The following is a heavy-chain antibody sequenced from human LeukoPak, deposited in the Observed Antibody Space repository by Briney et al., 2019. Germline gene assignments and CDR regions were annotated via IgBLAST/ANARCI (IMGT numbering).Heavy chain of an antibody. CDR2: ISSSSSYI. J-gene: IGHJ4*02. CDR1: GFTFSSYS. CDR3: ARVGSGLTPLDY. D-gene: IGHD6-19*01. V-gene: IGHV3-21*01. Sequence: GGSLRLSCAASGFTFSSYSMNWVRQAPGKGLEWVSSISSSSSYIYYADSVKGRFTISRDNAKNSLYLQMNSLRAEDTAVYYCARVGSGLTPLDYWGQGTLVTASS.